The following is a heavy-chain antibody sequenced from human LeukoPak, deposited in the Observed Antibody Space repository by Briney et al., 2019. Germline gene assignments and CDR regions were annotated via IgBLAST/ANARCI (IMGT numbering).Heavy chain of an antibody. J-gene: IGHJ6*03. D-gene: IGHD2-15*01. Sequence: GGSLRLSCAASGFTFSSYDMTWVRQTPGKGLGWVALISRSGGTTYYADSVKGRFTISRDNSKNTLYLQMNSLRAEDTAEYYCAKRGGTESFYYFYYMDVWGKGTTVTVSS. CDR3: AKRGGTESFYYFYYMDV. CDR1: GFTFSSYD. CDR2: ISRSGGTT. V-gene: IGHV3-23*01.